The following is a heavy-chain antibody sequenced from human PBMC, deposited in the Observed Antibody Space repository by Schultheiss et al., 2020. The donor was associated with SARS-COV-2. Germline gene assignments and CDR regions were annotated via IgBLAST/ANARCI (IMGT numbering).Heavy chain of an antibody. CDR3: AREDIVVVPAAMPFGVVDPDYYYYYGMDV. D-gene: IGHD2-2*01. CDR2: IKSKTDGGTT. J-gene: IGHJ6*02. V-gene: IGHV3-15*07. Sequence: GGSLRLSCAASGFTFSNAWMNWVRQAPGKGLEWVGRIKSKTDGGTTDYAAPVKGRFTISRDDSKNTLYLQMNSLKTEDTAVYYCAREDIVVVPAAMPFGVVDPDYYYYYGMDVWGQGTTVTVSS. CDR1: GFTFSNAW.